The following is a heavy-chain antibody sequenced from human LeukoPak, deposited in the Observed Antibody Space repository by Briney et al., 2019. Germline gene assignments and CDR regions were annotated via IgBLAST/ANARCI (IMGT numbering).Heavy chain of an antibody. Sequence: SETLSLTCTVSGGSISSGDYYWSWIRQPPGKGREWIGYIYYSGSTYYNPSLKSRVTISVDTSKNQFSLKLSSVTAADTAVYYCARVRPYCSSNSCYPGVDPWGQGTLVTVSS. CDR1: GGSISSGDYY. J-gene: IGHJ5*02. CDR2: IYYSGST. V-gene: IGHV4-30-4*08. D-gene: IGHD2-2*01. CDR3: ARVRPYCSSNSCYPGVDP.